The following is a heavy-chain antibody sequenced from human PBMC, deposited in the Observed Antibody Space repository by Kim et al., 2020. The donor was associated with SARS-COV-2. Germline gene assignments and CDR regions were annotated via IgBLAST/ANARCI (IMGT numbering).Heavy chain of an antibody. V-gene: IGHV3-53*01. Sequence: GSTYYADSVKGRFTISRDNSKITLYLQMNSQRAEDTAVYYCAREVVAAVHWGQGTLVTVSS. CDR3: AREVVAAVH. J-gene: IGHJ4*02. CDR2: GST. D-gene: IGHD6-13*01.